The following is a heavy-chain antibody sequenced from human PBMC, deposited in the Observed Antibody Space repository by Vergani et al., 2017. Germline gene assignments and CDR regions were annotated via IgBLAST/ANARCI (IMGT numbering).Heavy chain of an antibody. CDR1: GYTFTSYD. Sequence: QVQLVQSGAEVKKPGASVKVSCKASGYTFTSYDINWVRQATGQGLEWMGWMNPNSGNTGYAQKFQGRVTMTRNTSISTAYMELSSLRSEDTAVYYCAQSSTSSYYYGMDVWDQGTTVTVSS. J-gene: IGHJ6*02. CDR2: MNPNSGNT. V-gene: IGHV1-8*01. CDR3: AQSSTSSYYYGMDV. D-gene: IGHD2-2*01.